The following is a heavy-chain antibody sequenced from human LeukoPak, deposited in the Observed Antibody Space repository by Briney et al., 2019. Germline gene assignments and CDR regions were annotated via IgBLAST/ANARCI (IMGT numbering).Heavy chain of an antibody. CDR2: ISAYNGNT. Sequence: ASVKVSCKASGYTFTSYGISWVRQAPGQGLEWMGWISAYNGNTNYAQKLQGRVTMTTDTSTSTAYMELRSLRSDDTAVYYCARVRGLEYYDILTGREFDYWGQGTLVTVSS. D-gene: IGHD3-9*01. V-gene: IGHV1-18*01. CDR1: GYTFTSYG. J-gene: IGHJ4*02. CDR3: ARVRGLEYYDILTGREFDY.